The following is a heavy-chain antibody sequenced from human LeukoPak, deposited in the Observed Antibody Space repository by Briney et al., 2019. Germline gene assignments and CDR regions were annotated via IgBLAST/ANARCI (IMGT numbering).Heavy chain of an antibody. J-gene: IGHJ6*03. V-gene: IGHV3-66*02. CDR1: GFTVSSNY. CDR2: IYSGGST. Sequence: GGSLRLSCAASGFTVSSNYMSWFRQAPGKGLDWGSVIYSGGSTYYADSVKGRFTISRDNSKSTLYLQMNSLRAEDTAVYYCARVRTGTTFDYYYMDVWGKGTTVTVSS. D-gene: IGHD1-7*01. CDR3: ARVRTGTTFDYYYMDV.